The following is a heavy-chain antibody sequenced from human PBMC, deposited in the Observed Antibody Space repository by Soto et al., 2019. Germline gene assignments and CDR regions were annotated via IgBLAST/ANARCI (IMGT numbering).Heavy chain of an antibody. D-gene: IGHD2-15*01. CDR3: APHVYCSGGSCHYDAFDI. Sequence: EVQLLESGGGLVQPGASLRLSCAVSGFIFGNYMMTWVRQAPGKGLEWVSTISESGDSTYYADSVKGRFTISRDSSKNTLYLQMDSLGAEDTAVYYCAPHVYCSGGSCHYDAFDIRGQGTMVTVSS. CDR1: GFIFGNYM. V-gene: IGHV3-23*01. J-gene: IGHJ3*02. CDR2: ISESGDST.